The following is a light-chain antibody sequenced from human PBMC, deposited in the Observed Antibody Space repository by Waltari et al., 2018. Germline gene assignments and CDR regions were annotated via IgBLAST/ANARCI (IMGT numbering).Light chain of an antibody. CDR1: SSDIGGYNC. V-gene: IGLV2-8*01. CDR2: DVT. CDR3: NSYAGTNTMV. J-gene: IGLJ2*01. Sequence: PSASGSPGQSVTISCTGTSSDIGGYNCVSWYQQHPGKAPKLMIYDVTKRPSGVPDRFSGSKSGNTAYLTVSGLQAEDEADYHCNSYAGTNTMVFGGGTKLTVL.